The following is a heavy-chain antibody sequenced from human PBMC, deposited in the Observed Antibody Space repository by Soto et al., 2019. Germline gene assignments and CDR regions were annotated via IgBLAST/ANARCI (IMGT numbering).Heavy chain of an antibody. D-gene: IGHD5-12*01. CDR2: KSGGGENT. CDR1: GFTFSNYA. V-gene: IGHV3-23*01. Sequence: GGSLRLSCVASGFTFSNYAMNWVRQAPGKGLEWVSVKSGGGENTNYAASVKGRFTISRDNSKNTQYLQMNSLRAEDTAVYFCAKPVATYYYYGMDVWGQGTSVTVSS. J-gene: IGHJ6*02. CDR3: AKPVATYYYYGMDV.